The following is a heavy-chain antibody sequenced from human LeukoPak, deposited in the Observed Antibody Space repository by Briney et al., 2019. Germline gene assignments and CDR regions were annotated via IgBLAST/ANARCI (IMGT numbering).Heavy chain of an antibody. J-gene: IGHJ4*02. CDR3: AKDPSDFWSGYRMPLYYFDY. V-gene: IGHV3-23*01. CDR2: ISGSGGTT. Sequence: PGGSLRLSCAASGFTFTNYAMSWVRQAPGKGLEWVSAISGSGGTTYYADSVKGRFTISRDNSKNTLYLQMNSLRAEDRAVYYCAKDPSDFWSGYRMPLYYFDYWGQGTLVTASS. D-gene: IGHD3-3*01. CDR1: GFTFTNYA.